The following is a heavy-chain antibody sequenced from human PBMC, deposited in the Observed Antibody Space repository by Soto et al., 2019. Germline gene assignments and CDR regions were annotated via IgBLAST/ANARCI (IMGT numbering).Heavy chain of an antibody. J-gene: IGHJ4*02. Sequence: PGGSLRLSCSASGFTFSNYAIHWVRQAPGKGLEYVAAITNNGGSTYYADSMKGRFTISRDNSKSTVFLQMSSLRPEDTAIYYCVNDTGTYHLNFELWGRGTLVTVS. CDR2: ITNNGGST. CDR3: VNDTGTYHLNFEL. V-gene: IGHV3-64D*06. D-gene: IGHD2-2*01. CDR1: GFTFSNYA.